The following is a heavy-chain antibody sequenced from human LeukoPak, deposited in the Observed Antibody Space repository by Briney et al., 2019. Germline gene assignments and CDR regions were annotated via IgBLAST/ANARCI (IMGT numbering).Heavy chain of an antibody. J-gene: IGHJ4*02. CDR1: GGSFSGYY. CDR3: ARGQGTVTAH. Sequence: SETLSLTCTVSGGSFSGYYCTWIRQPPGKGLEWIGEINHSGSANYNPSLKSRVTISLDTSKNQFSLKLSSVTAADTAVYYCARGQGTVTAHWGQGTLVTVSS. D-gene: IGHD2-21*02. V-gene: IGHV4-34*01. CDR2: INHSGSA.